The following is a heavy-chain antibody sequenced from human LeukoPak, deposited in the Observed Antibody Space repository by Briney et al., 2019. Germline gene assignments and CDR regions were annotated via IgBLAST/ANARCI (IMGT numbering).Heavy chain of an antibody. D-gene: IGHD3-16*01. CDR3: ARPAYTAAYDL. V-gene: IGHV6-1*01. CDR1: GDSVSSNSGV. Sequence: SQTLSLTCAISGDSVSSNSGVWNWIRQSPSRGLEWLGRIYYRSKWHNEYAESVKSRISINPDTSKNQFSLQLNSVAPEDTAVYYCARPAYTAAYDLWGQGTMVTVSS. J-gene: IGHJ3*01. CDR2: IYYRSKWHN.